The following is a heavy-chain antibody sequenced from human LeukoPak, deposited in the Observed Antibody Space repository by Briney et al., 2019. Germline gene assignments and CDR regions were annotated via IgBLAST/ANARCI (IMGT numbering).Heavy chain of an antibody. CDR1: GFTFSSYA. CDR2: ISWNSGSI. Sequence: PGGSLRLSCAASGFTFSSYAMHWVRQAPGKGLEWVSGISWNSGSIGYADSVKGRFTISRDNAKNSLYLQMNSLRAEDTALYYCAKDIDGSGWYYFDYWGQGTLVTVSS. V-gene: IGHV3-9*01. D-gene: IGHD6-19*01. J-gene: IGHJ4*02. CDR3: AKDIDGSGWYYFDY.